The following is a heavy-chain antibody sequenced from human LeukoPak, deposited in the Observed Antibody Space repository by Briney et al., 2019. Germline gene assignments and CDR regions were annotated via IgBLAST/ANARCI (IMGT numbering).Heavy chain of an antibody. Sequence: SETLSLTCTVSGGSISSSSYYWGWIRQPPGKGLEWIGSIYYSGSTYYNPSLKSRVTISVDTSKNQFSLKLSSVTAADTAVYYCARHRSDYDILTGYYPDYFDYWGQGTLVTVSS. J-gene: IGHJ4*02. CDR2: IYYSGST. V-gene: IGHV4-39*01. CDR1: GGSISSSSYY. D-gene: IGHD3-9*01. CDR3: ARHRSDYDILTGYYPDYFDY.